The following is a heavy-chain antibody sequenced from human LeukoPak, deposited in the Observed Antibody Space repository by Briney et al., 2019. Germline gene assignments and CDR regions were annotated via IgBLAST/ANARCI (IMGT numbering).Heavy chain of an antibody. CDR1: GFTFSSYG. Sequence: GGSLRLSCAASGFTFSSYGMHWVRQAPGKGLEWMGGFDPEDGETIYAQKFQGRVTMTEDTSTDTAYMELSSLRSEDTAVYYCATESGPTTPLYWGQGTLVTVSS. D-gene: IGHD1-1*01. V-gene: IGHV1-24*01. J-gene: IGHJ4*02. CDR2: FDPEDGET. CDR3: ATESGPTTPLY.